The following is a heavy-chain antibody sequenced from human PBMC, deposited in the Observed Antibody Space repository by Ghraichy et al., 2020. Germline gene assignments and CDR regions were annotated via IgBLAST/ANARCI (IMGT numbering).Heavy chain of an antibody. CDR2: IYPGDSDT. J-gene: IGHJ4*02. D-gene: IGHD5-18*01. CDR1: GYSFTSYW. Sequence: GESLNISCKGSGYSFTSYWIGWVRQMPGKGLEWMGIIYPGDSDTRYSPSFQGQVTISADKSISTAYLQWSSLKASDTAMYYCARHDLELTAEEYSYGFLDYWGQGTLVTVSS. CDR3: ARHDLELTAEEYSYGFLDY. V-gene: IGHV5-51*01.